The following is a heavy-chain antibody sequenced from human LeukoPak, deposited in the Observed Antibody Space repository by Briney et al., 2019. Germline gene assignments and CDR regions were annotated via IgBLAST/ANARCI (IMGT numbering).Heavy chain of an antibody. J-gene: IGHJ4*02. CDR1: GGSISSYY. D-gene: IGHD6-6*01. CDR3: ARVPGSSSSGTSYYFDY. Sequence: NSSETLSLTCTVSGGSISSYYWSWVRQPPGKGLEWIGYIYYSGSTNYNPSLKSRVTISVDTSKNQFSLKLSSVTAADTAVYYCARVPGSSSSGTSYYFDYWGQGTLVTVSS. CDR2: IYYSGST. V-gene: IGHV4-59*01.